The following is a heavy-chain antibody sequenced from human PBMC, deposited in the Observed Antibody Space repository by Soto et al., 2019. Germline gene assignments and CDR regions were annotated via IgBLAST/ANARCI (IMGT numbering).Heavy chain of an antibody. Sequence: GGSLRLSCATSGLTYSNYAMSWVRHAPGGGLQWVSSMSGSSSTTYYADSVRRRFTISRDRSKNTLYLQMSSLRAEDTALYYCAKNQERELPRVIDFWGQGTLVTVSS. J-gene: IGHJ4*02. CDR3: AKNQERELPRVIDF. CDR2: MSGSSSTT. V-gene: IGHV3-23*01. CDR1: GLTYSNYA. D-gene: IGHD1-7*01.